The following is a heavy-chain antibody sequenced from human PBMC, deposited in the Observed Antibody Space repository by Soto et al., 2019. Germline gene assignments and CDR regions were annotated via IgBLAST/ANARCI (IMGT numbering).Heavy chain of an antibody. D-gene: IGHD6-19*01. CDR1: GYTFTSYA. CDR2: INAGNGNT. Sequence: GASVKVSCKASGYTFTSYAMHWVRQAPGQRLEWMGWINAGNGNTKYSQKFQGRVTITRDTSASTAYMELSSLRSEDTAVYYCARDSCTEVAGTSVGPLVCDFDYWGQGTLVTVSS. V-gene: IGHV1-3*01. CDR3: ARDSCTEVAGTSVGPLVCDFDY. J-gene: IGHJ4*02.